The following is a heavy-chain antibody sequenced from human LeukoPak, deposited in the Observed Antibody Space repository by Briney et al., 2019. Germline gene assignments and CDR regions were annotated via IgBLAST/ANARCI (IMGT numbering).Heavy chain of an antibody. V-gene: IGHV1-69*04. Sequence: ASVNVSCKASGGTFSSYAISWVRQAPGQGLEWMGRIIPILGIANYAQKFQGRVTITADKSTSTAYMELSSLRSEDTAVYYCASSLGGSYLVADKYYFDYWGQGTLVTVSS. CDR2: IIPILGIA. CDR1: GGTFSSYA. J-gene: IGHJ4*02. CDR3: ASSLGGSYLVADKYYFDY. D-gene: IGHD1-26*01.